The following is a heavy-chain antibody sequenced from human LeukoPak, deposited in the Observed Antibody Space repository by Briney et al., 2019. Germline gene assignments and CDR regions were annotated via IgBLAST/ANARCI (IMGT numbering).Heavy chain of an antibody. J-gene: IGHJ4*02. CDR2: INPNSGGT. Sequence: ASVKVSCKASGYTFTGYYMHWVRQAPGQGLEWMGWINPNSGGTNYAQKFQGRVTMTRDTSIGTAYMELSRLRSDDTAVYYCARDRDYCSGGSCPIDYWGQGTLVTVSS. CDR1: GYTFTGYY. D-gene: IGHD2-15*01. CDR3: ARDRDYCSGGSCPIDY. V-gene: IGHV1-2*02.